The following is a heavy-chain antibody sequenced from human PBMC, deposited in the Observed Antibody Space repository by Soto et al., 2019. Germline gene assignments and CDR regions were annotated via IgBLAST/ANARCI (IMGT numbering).Heavy chain of an antibody. Sequence: PSETLSLTCTVSGGSISSYYWSWIRQPPGKGLEWIGYIYYSGSTNYNPSLKSRVTISVDTSKNQFSLKLSSVTAADTAVYYCAREVTVPGRFGYWGQGTLVTVSS. D-gene: IGHD6-19*01. CDR3: AREVTVPGRFGY. J-gene: IGHJ4*02. V-gene: IGHV4-59*01. CDR1: GGSISSYY. CDR2: IYYSGST.